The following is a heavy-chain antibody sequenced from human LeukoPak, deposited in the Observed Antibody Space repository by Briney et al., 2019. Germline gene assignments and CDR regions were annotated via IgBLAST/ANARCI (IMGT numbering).Heavy chain of an antibody. CDR2: ISGSSSYI. Sequence: GGSLRLSCAASGFTFSSYSMNRVRQAPGKGLEWVSSISGSSSYINYADSVKGRFTISRDNAQNSLFLQLNSLRAEDTAVYYCARDPYSSGWYKDAFDIWGQGTMVTVSS. D-gene: IGHD6-19*01. CDR1: GFTFSSYS. J-gene: IGHJ3*02. V-gene: IGHV3-21*01. CDR3: ARDPYSSGWYKDAFDI.